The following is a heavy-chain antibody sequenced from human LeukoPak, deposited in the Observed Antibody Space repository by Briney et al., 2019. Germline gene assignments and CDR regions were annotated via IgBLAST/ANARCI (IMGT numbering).Heavy chain of an antibody. V-gene: IGHV3-74*01. J-gene: IGHJ4*02. CDR3: AKGACSGGNCYWRFFDY. Sequence: QPGGSLRLSCAASGFTLNGYWMHWVRQAPGKGLVWVSRINSDGSRTNYADSVKGRFTISRDNAKNTLYVQMNSLRAEDTAVYYCAKGACSGGNCYWRFFDYWGQGTLVTVSS. CDR2: INSDGSRT. CDR1: GFTLNGYW. D-gene: IGHD2-15*01.